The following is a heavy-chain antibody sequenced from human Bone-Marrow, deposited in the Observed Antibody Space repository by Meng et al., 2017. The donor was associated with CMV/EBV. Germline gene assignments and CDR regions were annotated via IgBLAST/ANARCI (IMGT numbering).Heavy chain of an antibody. V-gene: IGHV3-30-3*01. J-gene: IGHJ4*02. CDR1: GFTFSSYA. CDR2: ISYDGSNK. CDR3: ARDGAIAAAGKGDY. Sequence: GESLKISCAASGFTFSSYAMHWVRQAPGKGLEWVAVISYDGSNKYYADSVKGRFTISRDNSKNTLYLQMNSLRAEDTAVYYCARDGAIAAAGKGDYWGQGTLVTVSS. D-gene: IGHD6-13*01.